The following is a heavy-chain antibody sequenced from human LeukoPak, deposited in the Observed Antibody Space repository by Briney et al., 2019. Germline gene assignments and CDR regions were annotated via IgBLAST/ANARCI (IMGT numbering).Heavy chain of an antibody. CDR3: ARDMTTSYYYDSSGEQG. CDR2: INPNSGGT. V-gene: IGHV1-2*02. Sequence: ASVKVSCKASGYIFTGYYMHWVRQAPGQGLEWMGWINPNSGGTNYAQKFQGRVTMTRDTSISTAYVELSRLRSDDTAVYYCARDMTTSYYYDSSGEQGWGQGTLVTVSS. J-gene: IGHJ4*02. D-gene: IGHD3-22*01. CDR1: GYIFTGYY.